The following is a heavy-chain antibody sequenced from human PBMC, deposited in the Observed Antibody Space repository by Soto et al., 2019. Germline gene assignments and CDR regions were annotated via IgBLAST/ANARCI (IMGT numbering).Heavy chain of an antibody. V-gene: IGHV3-33*01. J-gene: IGHJ6*02. CDR2: IWYDGSNK. CDR1: GFTFSTYG. CDR3: ARGRGIVGVPAAIDSYFYGMDV. Sequence: VGSLRLSCAASGFTFSTYGMHWVRQAPGKGLEWVAIIWYDGSNKYYGDSVKGRFTISRDTSRNTLYLQMNSLRAEDTAVYYCARGRGIVGVPAAIDSYFYGMDVWGQGTTVTVSS. D-gene: IGHD2-2*01.